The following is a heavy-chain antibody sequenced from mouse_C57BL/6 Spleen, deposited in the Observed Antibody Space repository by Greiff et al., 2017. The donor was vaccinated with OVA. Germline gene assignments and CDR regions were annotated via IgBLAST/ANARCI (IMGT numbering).Heavy chain of an antibody. CDR1: GFTFSSYA. D-gene: IGHD2-10*01. CDR3: TRASYPYAMDY. CDR2: ISSGGDYI. V-gene: IGHV5-9-1*02. J-gene: IGHJ4*01. Sequence: EVKLVESGEGLVKPGGSLKLSCAASGFTFSSYAMSWVRQTPEKRLEWVAYISSGGDYIDYADTVKGRLTISRDNARNTLYLQMSSLKSEDTAMYYCTRASYPYAMDYWGQGTSVTVSS.